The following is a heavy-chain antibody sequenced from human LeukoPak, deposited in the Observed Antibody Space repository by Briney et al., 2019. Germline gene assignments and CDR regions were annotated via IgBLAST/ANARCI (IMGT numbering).Heavy chain of an antibody. CDR1: GXTFDDYA. CDR2: ISGDGGST. Sequence: PGGPLRLSCAASGXTFDDYAMHWVRQAPGKGLESVSLISGDGGSTYYADSVKGRFTISRDNSKNSLYLQMNSLRTEDTALYYCAKDGSDGYNYRLGYWGQGTLVTVSS. D-gene: IGHD5-24*01. V-gene: IGHV3-43*02. J-gene: IGHJ4*02. CDR3: AKDGSDGYNYRLGY.